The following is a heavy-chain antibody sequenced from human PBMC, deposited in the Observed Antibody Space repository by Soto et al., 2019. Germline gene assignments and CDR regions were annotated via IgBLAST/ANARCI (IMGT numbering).Heavy chain of an antibody. CDR2: IWADGSQT. Sequence: QVRLVESGGDVVQPGWSLRLSCEVSGLDFGTFGMHWVRQAPGKGLEWVAVIWADGSQTYYVDSVKGRFTVSRDNPKSLLYLQMTSLRVEAPAKYFCVSRNDMPSWGQGALVTVSS. CDR3: VSRNDMPS. D-gene: IGHD1-1*01. J-gene: IGHJ1*01. V-gene: IGHV3-33*03. CDR1: GLDFGTFG.